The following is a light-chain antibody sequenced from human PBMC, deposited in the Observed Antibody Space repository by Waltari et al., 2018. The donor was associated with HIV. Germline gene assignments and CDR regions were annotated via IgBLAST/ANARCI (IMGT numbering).Light chain of an antibody. CDR1: SSNIGRNT. Sequence: QSVLTQPDSVSGTPGQRVTISCSGSSSNIGRNTVSWYQQLPGAAPKLFIFGDHLRPSVVPDRFSGSKSGTSASLAITGLQLEDEAVYFCGVWDDSLSGQAVFGGGTILTVL. CDR2: GDH. CDR3: GVWDDSLSGQAV. V-gene: IGLV1-44*01. J-gene: IGLJ2*01.